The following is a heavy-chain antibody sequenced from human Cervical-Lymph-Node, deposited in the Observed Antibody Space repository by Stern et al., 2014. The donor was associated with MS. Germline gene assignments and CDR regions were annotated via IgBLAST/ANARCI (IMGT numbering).Heavy chain of an antibody. Sequence: EVQLVESGAEVKKPGESLKISCTGSGYSFTYYWISWVRQTPGKGMERMGSIYPGGSDSRYRPSLQGQVTISADKYNRTASLQWSSLKAEDTAMYYCARHCAKREQCAFDYWGQGTLVTVSS. D-gene: IGHD6-19*01. CDR3: ARHCAKREQCAFDY. CDR2: IYPGGSDS. CDR1: GYSFTYYW. V-gene: IGHV5-51*01. J-gene: IGHJ4*02.